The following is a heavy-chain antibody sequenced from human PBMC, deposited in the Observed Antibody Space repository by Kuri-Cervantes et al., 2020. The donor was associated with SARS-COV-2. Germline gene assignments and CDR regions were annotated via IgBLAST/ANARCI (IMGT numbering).Heavy chain of an antibody. D-gene: IGHD4-23*01. J-gene: IGHJ6*02. V-gene: IGHV1-69*06. CDR1: RGTFNNYA. CDR2: IIPVSP. Sequence: SVKVSCKASRGTFNNYAISWVRQAPGQGLEWMGGIIPVSPTYAQKFHGRVTITADKSTSTAYMELSSLRSEDTAVYYCARLDYGGNYYYGMDVWGQGTTVTVSS. CDR3: ARLDYGGNYYYGMDV.